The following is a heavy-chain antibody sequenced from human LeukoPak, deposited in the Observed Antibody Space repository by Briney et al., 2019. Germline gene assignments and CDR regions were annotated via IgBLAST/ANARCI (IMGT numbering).Heavy chain of an antibody. CDR2: IIPILGIA. J-gene: IGHJ4*02. D-gene: IGHD6-13*01. Sequence: GASVKVSCKASGGTFSSYAISWVRQAPGQGLEWMGRIIPILGIANYAQKFQGRVTITADKSTSTAYMELSSLRSGDTAVYYCARDRYSSSWYFDRSDYWGQGTLVTVSS. CDR3: ARDRYSSSWYFDRSDY. V-gene: IGHV1-69*04. CDR1: GGTFSSYA.